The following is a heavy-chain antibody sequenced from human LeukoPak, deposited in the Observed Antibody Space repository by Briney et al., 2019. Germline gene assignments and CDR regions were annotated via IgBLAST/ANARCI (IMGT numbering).Heavy chain of an antibody. Sequence: GGSLRLSCAAPGFTFSSYEMNWVRQAPGKGLEWVSYISSSGSTIYYADSVKGRFTISRDNAKNSLYLQMNSLRAEDTAVYYCARIQTGDFDYWGQGTLVTVSS. V-gene: IGHV3-48*03. CDR1: GFTFSSYE. J-gene: IGHJ4*02. CDR2: ISSSGSTI. CDR3: ARIQTGDFDY. D-gene: IGHD7-27*01.